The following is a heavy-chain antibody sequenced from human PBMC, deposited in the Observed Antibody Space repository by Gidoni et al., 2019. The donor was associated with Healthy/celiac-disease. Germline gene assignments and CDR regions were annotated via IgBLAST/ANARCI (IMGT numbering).Heavy chain of an antibody. CDR3: ARAVSQLWTPSDY. D-gene: IGHD5-18*01. J-gene: IGHJ4*02. V-gene: IGHV3-30*03. CDR2: ISYDGSNK. CDR1: GCTFSSYG. Sequence: QVQLVESGGGVVQPGRSLRLSCAASGCTFSSYGMHWVRQAPGKGLEWVAVISYDGSNKYYADSVKGRFTISRDNSKNTLYLQMNSLRAEDTAVYYCARAVSQLWTPSDYWGQGTLVTVSS.